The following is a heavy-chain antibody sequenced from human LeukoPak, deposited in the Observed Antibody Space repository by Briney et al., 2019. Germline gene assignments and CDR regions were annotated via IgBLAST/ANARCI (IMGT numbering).Heavy chain of an antibody. CDR2: IYYSGST. CDR1: GGSISSYY. D-gene: IGHD3-9*01. V-gene: IGHV4-59*01. CDR3: ARGVVLRYFDWLLGFDY. J-gene: IGHJ4*02. Sequence: SETLSLTCTVSGGSISSYYWSWIRQPPGKGLEWIGDIYYSGSTNYNPSLKSRVTISVDTSKNQFSLKLSSVTAADTAVYYCARGVVLRYFDWLLGFDYWGQGTLVTVSS.